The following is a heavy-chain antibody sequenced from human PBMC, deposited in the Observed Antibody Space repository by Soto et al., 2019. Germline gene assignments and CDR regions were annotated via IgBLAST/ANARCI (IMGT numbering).Heavy chain of an antibody. Sequence: SETLSLTCTVSGGSISSYYWGWIRQPPGKGLEWIGSIYYSGSTYYNPSLKSRVTISVDTSKNQFSLKLSSVTAADTAVYYCARQTDIVLMVYANYFDYWGQGTLVTVSS. CDR1: GGSISSYY. CDR3: ARQTDIVLMVYANYFDY. D-gene: IGHD2-8*01. V-gene: IGHV4-39*01. CDR2: IYYSGST. J-gene: IGHJ4*02.